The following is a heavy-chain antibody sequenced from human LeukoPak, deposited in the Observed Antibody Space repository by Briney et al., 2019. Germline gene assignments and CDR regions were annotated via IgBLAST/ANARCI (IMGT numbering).Heavy chain of an antibody. J-gene: IGHJ4*02. D-gene: IGHD3-22*01. V-gene: IGHV4-34*01. CDR3: ARGYYYDSSGYYHPLDY. CDR1: GGSFSGYY. CDR2: INHSGST. Sequence: PSETLSLTCAVYGGSFSGYYWSWIHQPPGKGLEWIGEINHSGSTNYNPSLKSRVTISVDTSKNQFSLKLSSVTAADTAVYYCARGYYYDSSGYYHPLDYWGQGTLVTVSS.